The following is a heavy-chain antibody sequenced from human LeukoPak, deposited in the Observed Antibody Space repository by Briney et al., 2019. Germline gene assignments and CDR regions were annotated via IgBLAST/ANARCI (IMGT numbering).Heavy chain of an antibody. Sequence: SETLSLTCTVSGGSISSYYWSWIRQPPGKGLEWIGYIYYSGSTNYNPSLKSRVTMSVDTSKNQFSLKLSSVTAADTAVYYCAREGVSLDYWGQGTLVTVSS. J-gene: IGHJ4*02. CDR3: AREGVSLDY. V-gene: IGHV4-59*12. CDR1: GGSISSYY. D-gene: IGHD6-13*01. CDR2: IYYSGST.